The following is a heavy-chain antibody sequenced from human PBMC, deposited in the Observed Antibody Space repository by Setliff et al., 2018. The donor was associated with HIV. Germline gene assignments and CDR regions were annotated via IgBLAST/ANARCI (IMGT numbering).Heavy chain of an antibody. CDR3: ARGSGYFYSRGPPYNWFDP. CDR1: GGSISSYH. Sequence: SETLSLTCTVSGGSISSYHWSWIRQPPGKGLEWIGYIFDSGTTKYNPSVTSRVTISVDASKNQFFLQLISVTAADTAVYYCARGSGYFYSRGPPYNWFDPWGQGTLVTVSS. J-gene: IGHJ5*02. CDR2: IFDSGTT. V-gene: IGHV4-4*09. D-gene: IGHD3-22*01.